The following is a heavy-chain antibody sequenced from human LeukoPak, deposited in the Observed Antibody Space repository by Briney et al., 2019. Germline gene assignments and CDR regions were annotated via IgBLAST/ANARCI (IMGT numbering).Heavy chain of an antibody. CDR1: GFAFSSNW. CDR2: INSGGSGT. CDR3: ASETDTTMRD. V-gene: IGHV3-74*01. D-gene: IGHD5-18*01. Sequence: PGGSLRLSCAASGFAFSSNWMHWVRQTPGEGLVWVSRINSGGSGTSYADSVEGRFTISRDNAKNSLYLQMNSLRVEDSAVYYCASETDTTMRDWGQGTLVTVSS. J-gene: IGHJ4*02.